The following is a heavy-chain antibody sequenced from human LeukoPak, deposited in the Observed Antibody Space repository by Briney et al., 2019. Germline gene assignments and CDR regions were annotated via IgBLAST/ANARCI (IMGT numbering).Heavy chain of an antibody. CDR1: GFTFSSYG. CDR2: ISGSGGST. Sequence: GGSLRLSCAASGFTFSSYGVNWVRQAPGKGLEWVSAISGSGGSTYYADSVKGRFTISRDNSKNTLYLQMNSLRAEDTAVYYCAKSRVRFSIAPFDYWGQGTLVTVSS. V-gene: IGHV3-23*01. CDR3: AKSRVRFSIAPFDY. J-gene: IGHJ4*02. D-gene: IGHD2/OR15-2a*01.